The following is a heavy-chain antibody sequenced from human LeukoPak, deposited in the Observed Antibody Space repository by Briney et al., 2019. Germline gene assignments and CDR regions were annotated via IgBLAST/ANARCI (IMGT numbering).Heavy chain of an antibody. D-gene: IGHD5-12*01. V-gene: IGHV3-21*01. Sequence: GGPLRLSCAPSGFTFSNYDMNWLREAPGKGLEWVSSISSSSSYIYYADSVKGRFTISRDNAKNSLYLQMSSLRAEDTAVYYCARDYIAYDPLDYWGQGTLVTVSS. CDR2: ISSSSSYI. CDR1: GFTFSNYD. J-gene: IGHJ4*02. CDR3: ARDYIAYDPLDY.